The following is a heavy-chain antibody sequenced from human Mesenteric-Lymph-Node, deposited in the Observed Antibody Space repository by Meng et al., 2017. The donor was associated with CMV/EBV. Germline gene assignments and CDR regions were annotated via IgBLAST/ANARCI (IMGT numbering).Heavy chain of an antibody. Sequence: GESLKISCAASGFTVSSNYMSWVRQAPGKGLEWVSVIYSGGSTYYADSVKGRFTISRDNSKNTLYLQMNSLGAEDTAVYYCAKERGYYDSSGYYYRLGAFDIWGQGTMVTVSS. D-gene: IGHD3-22*01. V-gene: IGHV3-53*05. J-gene: IGHJ3*02. CDR3: AKERGYYDSSGYYYRLGAFDI. CDR2: IYSGGST. CDR1: GFTVSSNY.